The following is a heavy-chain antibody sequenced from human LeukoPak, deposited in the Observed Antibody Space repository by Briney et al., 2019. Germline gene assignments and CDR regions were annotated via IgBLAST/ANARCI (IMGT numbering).Heavy chain of an antibody. Sequence: ASVKVSCKVSGYTLTELSMHWVRQAPGKGLEWMGGFDPEDGETIYAQKFQGRVTMTEDTSTDTAYMELSSLRSEDTAVYYCATRSMVTLSDYYYYIDVWGKGTTVTVSS. CDR2: FDPEDGET. CDR1: GYTLTELS. V-gene: IGHV1-24*01. D-gene: IGHD5-18*01. CDR3: ATRSMVTLSDYYYYIDV. J-gene: IGHJ6*03.